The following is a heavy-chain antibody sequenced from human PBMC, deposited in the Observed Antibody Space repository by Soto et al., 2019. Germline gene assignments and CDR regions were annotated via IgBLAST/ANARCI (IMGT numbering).Heavy chain of an antibody. CDR3: AKHEGYCNSTTCSNFDY. J-gene: IGHJ4*02. Sequence: GESLKISCKASGFTFTSYWIAWVRQMPGKGLEWMGIIYPCDSDTSYSPSFQGQVTISADKSINTAYLQWSSLKASDTAMYYCAKHEGYCNSTTCSNFDYWGQGTLVTVSS. V-gene: IGHV5-51*01. D-gene: IGHD2-2*01. CDR2: IYPCDSDT. CDR1: GFTFTSYW.